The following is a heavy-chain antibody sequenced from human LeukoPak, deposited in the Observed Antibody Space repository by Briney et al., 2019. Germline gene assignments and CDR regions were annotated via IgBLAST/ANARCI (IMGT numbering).Heavy chain of an antibody. Sequence: GGSLRLSCAASGFTFSSYWMSWVRQAPGKGLEWVANIKQDGSEKYYVDSVKGRFTISRDNAKNSLYLQMNSLRAEDTAVYYCASGYGSGSYYVGGPTCFGYWGQGTLVTVSS. CDR1: GFTFSSYW. J-gene: IGHJ4*02. V-gene: IGHV3-7*01. CDR3: ASGYGSGSYYVGGPTCFGY. CDR2: IKQDGSEK. D-gene: IGHD3-10*01.